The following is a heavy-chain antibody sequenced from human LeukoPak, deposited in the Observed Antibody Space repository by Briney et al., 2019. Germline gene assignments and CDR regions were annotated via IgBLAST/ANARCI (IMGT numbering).Heavy chain of an antibody. J-gene: IGHJ6*02. D-gene: IGHD6-13*01. CDR2: IYDSGST. V-gene: IGHV4-39*07. Sequence: NPSETLSLTCTVSGGSIRSSYYYWGWIRQPPGKGLEWIGSIYDSGSTYYNPSLKSRVTISVDTSKNQFSLKLSSVTAADTAVYCCAREGRGSSWYHSYYYYGMDVWGQGTTVTVSS. CDR3: AREGRGSSWYHSYYYYGMDV. CDR1: GGSIRSSYYY.